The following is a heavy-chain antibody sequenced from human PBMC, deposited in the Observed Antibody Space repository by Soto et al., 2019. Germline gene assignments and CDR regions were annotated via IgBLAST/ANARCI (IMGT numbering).Heavy chain of an antibody. CDR1: GGSFSGYY. J-gene: IGHJ6*03. CDR2: INHSGST. Sequence: SETLSLTCAVYGGSFSGYYWSWIRQPPGKGLEWIGEINHSGSTNYNPSLKSRVTISVDTSKNQFSLKLSSVTAADTAVYYCARVGCSSTSCSGFSHLVRYYYYYMDVFGQGTTVTVSS. D-gene: IGHD2-2*01. V-gene: IGHV4-34*01. CDR3: ARVGCSSTSCSGFSHLVRYYYYYMDV.